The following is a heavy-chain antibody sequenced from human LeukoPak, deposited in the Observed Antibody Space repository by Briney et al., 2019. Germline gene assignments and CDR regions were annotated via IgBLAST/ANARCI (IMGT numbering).Heavy chain of an antibody. V-gene: IGHV1-69*01. CDR2: IIPIFGTA. Sequence: SVKVSCKSSGGTFSSYAISWVRQAPGQGREWMGGIIPIFGTANYAQKFQGRVTITADESTSTAYMELSSLRSEDTAVHYSAGGIAAAGSFDYWGQGTLVTVPS. J-gene: IGHJ4*02. D-gene: IGHD6-13*01. CDR1: GGTFSSYA. CDR3: AGGIAAAGSFDY.